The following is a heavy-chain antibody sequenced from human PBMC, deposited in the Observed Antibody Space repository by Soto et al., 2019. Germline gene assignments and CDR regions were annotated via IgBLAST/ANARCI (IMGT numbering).Heavy chain of an antibody. D-gene: IGHD1-26*01. J-gene: IGHJ5*02. CDR1: GDSISSGDYY. Sequence: SETLSLTCTVSGDSISSGDYYWSWIRQPPGKGLEWIGSIYYSGNTYYNPSLKSRVTISVDTSKNQFSLKLSSVTAADTAVYYCATQEVGGTYVYTFDPWGQGTLVTVSS. CDR2: IYYSGNT. V-gene: IGHV4-39*01. CDR3: ATQEVGGTYVYTFDP.